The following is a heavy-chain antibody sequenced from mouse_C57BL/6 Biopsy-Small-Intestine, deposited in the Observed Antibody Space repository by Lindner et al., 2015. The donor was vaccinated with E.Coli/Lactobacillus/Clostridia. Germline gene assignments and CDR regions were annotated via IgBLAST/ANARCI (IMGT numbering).Heavy chain of an antibody. V-gene: IGHV14-2*01. Sequence: VQLQESGAELVEPGASVKLSCTVSGFNIKDYYMHRVKQMTEQGLEWIGRIDPEDGETEYAPKFQGKATITTDTSSNTAYLHLSSLTSEDTAVYYCARDSSGYGFAYWGQGTLVTVSA. D-gene: IGHD3-2*02. CDR1: GFNIKDYY. J-gene: IGHJ3*01. CDR2: IDPEDGET. CDR3: ARDSSGYGFAY.